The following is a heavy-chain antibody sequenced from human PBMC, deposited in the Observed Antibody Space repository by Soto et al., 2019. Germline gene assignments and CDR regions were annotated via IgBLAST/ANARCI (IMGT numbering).Heavy chain of an antibody. Sequence: SVKVSCKASGGTFSSYAISWVRQAPGQGLEWMGGIIPIFGTANFAQKFQGRVTITADESTSTAYMELSSLRSEDTAVYYCARAIAVAGTRLPLYYYCYGMDVWGQGTTVTVSS. CDR1: GGTFSSYA. CDR2: IIPIFGTA. J-gene: IGHJ6*02. D-gene: IGHD6-19*01. CDR3: ARAIAVAGTRLPLYYYCYGMDV. V-gene: IGHV1-69*13.